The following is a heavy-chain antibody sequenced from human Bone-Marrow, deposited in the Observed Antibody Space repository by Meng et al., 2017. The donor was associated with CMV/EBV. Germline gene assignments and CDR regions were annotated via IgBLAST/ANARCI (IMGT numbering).Heavy chain of an antibody. Sequence: GESMKFSCAASGINFSSYAIHWVRQAPGKGLELVALAPYVGRNNYYADTVKGRFTISRDNSKKTLYLQMNSLRAVDTAVYYSARESSTRLFDYWGHGTLVTVSS. CDR3: ARESSTRLFDY. J-gene: IGHJ4*01. CDR2: APYVGRNN. CDR1: GINFSSYA. D-gene: IGHD3-10*01. V-gene: IGHV3-30*04.